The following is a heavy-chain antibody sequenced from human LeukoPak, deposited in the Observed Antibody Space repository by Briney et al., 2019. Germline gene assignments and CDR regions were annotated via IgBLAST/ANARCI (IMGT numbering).Heavy chain of an antibody. Sequence: GGSLRLSCAASGFTFSRYCMHWVRQAPGKGLMWVSRISPDGSTTLYADSVKGRFTISRDNSKNTLYLQMNSLRAGDTAVYYCARGPRDIVVVDAHYFDYWGQGTLVTVSS. V-gene: IGHV3-74*03. CDR2: ISPDGSTT. D-gene: IGHD2-15*01. J-gene: IGHJ4*02. CDR1: GFTFSRYC. CDR3: ARGPRDIVVVDAHYFDY.